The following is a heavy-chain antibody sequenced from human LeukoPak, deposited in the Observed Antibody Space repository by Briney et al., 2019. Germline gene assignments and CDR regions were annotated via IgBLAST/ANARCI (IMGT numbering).Heavy chain of an antibody. CDR1: GGSISSSIYY. CDR3: ARLPTTYYFDY. CDR2: IYYSGST. D-gene: IGHD5-12*01. Sequence: SETLSLTCTVSGGSISSSIYYWGWIRQPPGKGLEWIGSIYYSGSTYYNPSLKSRVTISVDTSKNQFSLKLSSVTAADTAVYYCARLPTTYYFDYWGQGTLVTVSS. V-gene: IGHV4-39*01. J-gene: IGHJ4*02.